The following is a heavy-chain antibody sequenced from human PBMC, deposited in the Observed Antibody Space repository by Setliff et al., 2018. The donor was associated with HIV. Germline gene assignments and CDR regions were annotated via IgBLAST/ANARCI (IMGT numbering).Heavy chain of an antibody. J-gene: IGHJ4*02. CDR3: ANGGSGGQFDH. D-gene: IGHD3-16*01. V-gene: IGHV1-3*01. CDR2: INLVTGKT. Sequence: ASLKVSCKTSGYTFTQSHDLHWVRQVPGQGPEWMGWINLVTGKTAYLQKFQGRVIITRDTSASTAFMEMSSLRSEDTAVYFCANGGSGGQFDHWGQGTLVTVSS. CDR1: GYTFTQSHD.